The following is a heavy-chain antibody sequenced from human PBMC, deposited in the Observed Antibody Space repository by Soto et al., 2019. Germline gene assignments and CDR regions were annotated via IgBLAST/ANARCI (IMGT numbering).Heavy chain of an antibody. CDR3: ARGRVNYYYYYMDV. Sequence: PSETLSLTCAVYGGSFSGYYWSWIRQPPGKGLEWIGEINHSGSTNYNPSLKSRVTISVDTSKNQFSLKLSSVTAADTAVYYCARGRVNYYYYYMDVWGKGTTVTVSS. J-gene: IGHJ6*03. V-gene: IGHV4-34*01. D-gene: IGHD2-21*01. CDR2: INHSGST. CDR1: GGSFSGYY.